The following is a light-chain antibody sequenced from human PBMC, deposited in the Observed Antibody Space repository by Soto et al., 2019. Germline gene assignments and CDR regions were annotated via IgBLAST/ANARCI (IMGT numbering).Light chain of an antibody. CDR1: QGISRY. CDR3: QQYYSYPFT. Sequence: AIRMTQSPSSFSASTGDRVTITCRASQGISRYLAWYQQKPGKAPKLLIYAASTSQSGVPSRFSGSGSGTDFTLTISCLQSEDFATYYCQQYYSYPFTFGPGTKVDIK. J-gene: IGKJ3*01. CDR2: AAS. V-gene: IGKV1-8*01.